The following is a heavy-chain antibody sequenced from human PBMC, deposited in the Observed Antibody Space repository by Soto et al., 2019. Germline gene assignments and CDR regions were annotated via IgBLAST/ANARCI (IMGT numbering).Heavy chain of an antibody. D-gene: IGHD3-16*01. CDR2: MNPNSGNT. J-gene: IGHJ6*02. CDR1: GYTFTSYD. Sequence: ASVKVSCKASGYTFTSYDINWVRQATGQGLEWMGWMNPNSGNTGYAQKFQGRVTMTRNTSISTAYMELSSLRSEDTAVYYCARVRLVDGDYSYYGMDVWGQGTTVTVSS. CDR3: ARVRLVDGDYSYYGMDV. V-gene: IGHV1-8*01.